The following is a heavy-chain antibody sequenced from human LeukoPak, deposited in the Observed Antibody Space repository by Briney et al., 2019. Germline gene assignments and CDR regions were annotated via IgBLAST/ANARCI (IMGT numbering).Heavy chain of an antibody. Sequence: ASVKVSCKASGYTFTNYAMHWVRLAPGQRLQWMGWINLVNGNTKYSQYFEGRVTITRDTSASTVYMELSRLRSDDTAVYYCARGVYDSSGYFSWGQGTLVTVSS. J-gene: IGHJ4*02. CDR2: INLVNGNT. CDR3: ARGVYDSSGYFS. D-gene: IGHD3-22*01. V-gene: IGHV1-3*01. CDR1: GYTFTNYA.